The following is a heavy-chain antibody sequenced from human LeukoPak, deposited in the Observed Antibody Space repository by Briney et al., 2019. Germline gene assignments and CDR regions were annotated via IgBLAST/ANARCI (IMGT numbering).Heavy chain of an antibody. J-gene: IGHJ4*02. CDR3: ARAVGYDFWSGYSYYFDY. Sequence: PGGSLRLSCAASGFTFSSYSMNWVRQAPGKGLEWVSSISSSSSYIYYADSVKGRFTISRDNAKNSLYLQMNSLRAEDTAVYYCARAVGYDFWSGYSYYFDYWGQGTLVTVSS. CDR1: GFTFSSYS. CDR2: ISSSSSYI. D-gene: IGHD3-3*01. V-gene: IGHV3-21*01.